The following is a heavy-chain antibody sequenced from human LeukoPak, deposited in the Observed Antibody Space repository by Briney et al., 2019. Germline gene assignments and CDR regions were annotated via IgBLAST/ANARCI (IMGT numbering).Heavy chain of an antibody. V-gene: IGHV3-23*01. Sequence: GGSLRLSCAASGFTFSSYAMSWVRQAPGKGLEWVSAISGSGGSTYYADSVKGRFTISRNNSKNTLYLQMNSLRAEDTAVYYCAKAYLYCSSTSCPSGPRYYGMDVWGKGTTVTVSS. D-gene: IGHD2-2*01. CDR2: ISGSGGST. J-gene: IGHJ6*04. CDR3: AKAYLYCSSTSCPSGPRYYGMDV. CDR1: GFTFSSYA.